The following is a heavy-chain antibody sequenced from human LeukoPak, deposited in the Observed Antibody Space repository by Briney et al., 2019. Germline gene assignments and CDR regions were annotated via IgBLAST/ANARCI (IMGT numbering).Heavy chain of an antibody. CDR1: GFTFSSYS. J-gene: IGHJ4*02. D-gene: IGHD2-2*01. V-gene: IGHV3-21*01. CDR2: ISSSSSYI. Sequence: GGSLRLSCAASGFTFSSYSMNWVRQAPGKGLEWVSSISSSSSYIYYADSVKGRFTISRDNAKNSLYLQMNGLRAEDTAVYYCARAKIRLSYCSSTSCYPGYWGQGTLVTVSS. CDR3: ARAKIRLSYCSSTSCYPGY.